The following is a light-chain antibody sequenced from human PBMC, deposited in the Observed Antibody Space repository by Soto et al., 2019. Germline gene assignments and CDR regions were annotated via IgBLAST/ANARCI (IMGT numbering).Light chain of an antibody. Sequence: DIVMTQSPLSLPVTPGEPAPISCRSSQSLLHSNGYNYLDWYLQKPGQSPQLLIYLGSNRASGGPDRFSGSGSGTDFTLKISRVEAEDVGVYYCMQALQTPYTFGQGTKLEIK. CDR3: MQALQTPYT. CDR2: LGS. J-gene: IGKJ2*01. V-gene: IGKV2-28*01. CDR1: QSLLHSNGYNY.